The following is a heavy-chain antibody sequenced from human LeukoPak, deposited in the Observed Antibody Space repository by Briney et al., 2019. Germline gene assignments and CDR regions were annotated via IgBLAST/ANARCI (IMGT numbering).Heavy chain of an antibody. J-gene: IGHJ4*02. CDR2: IDGDGGNT. Sequence: GGSLRLSCAASGFTFSSYWMSWVRQAPGKGLEWVSGIDGDGGNTWNADSVKGRFTISRDNSKNTLYLQMNSLRVEDTAVYYCAQDYGRDGEGTMFDYWGQGILVTVSS. D-gene: IGHD3-10*01. CDR3: AQDYGRDGEGTMFDY. V-gene: IGHV3-23*01. CDR1: GFTFSSYW.